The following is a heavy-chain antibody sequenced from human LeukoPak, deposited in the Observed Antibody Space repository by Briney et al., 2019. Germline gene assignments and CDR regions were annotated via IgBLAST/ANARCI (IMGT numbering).Heavy chain of an antibody. CDR2: FDPEDGET. CDR1: GYTLTELS. V-gene: IGHV1-24*01. CDR3: ASLPARRITIFGVVAHDAFDI. J-gene: IGHJ3*02. D-gene: IGHD3-3*01. Sequence: ASVKVSCKVSGYTLTELSMHWVRQAPGKGLEWMGGFDPEDGETIYAQKFQGRVTMTEDTSTDTAYMELSSLRSEDTAVYYCASLPARRITIFGVVAHDAFDIWGQGTMVTVSS.